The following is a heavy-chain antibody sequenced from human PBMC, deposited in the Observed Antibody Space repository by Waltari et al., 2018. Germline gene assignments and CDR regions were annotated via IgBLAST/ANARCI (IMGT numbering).Heavy chain of an antibody. CDR2: IWYDGSNK. J-gene: IGHJ6*02. CDR1: GFTFSSYG. V-gene: IGHV3-33*01. CDR3: ARGSSGTGAYYYYYGMDV. D-gene: IGHD1-26*01. Sequence: QVQLVESGGGVVQPGRSLRLSCAASGFTFSSYGLHWVRKAPGKGLEWVAVIWYDGSNKYYADSVKGRLTISRDNSKNTLYLQMNSLRAEDTAVYYCARGSSGTGAYYYYYGMDVWGQGTTVTVSS.